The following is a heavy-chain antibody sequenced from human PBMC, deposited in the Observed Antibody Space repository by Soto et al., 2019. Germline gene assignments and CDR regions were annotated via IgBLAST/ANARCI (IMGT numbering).Heavy chain of an antibody. CDR1: GASISGFC. J-gene: IGHJ5*02. CDR2: IYATGTT. CDR3: VRDGTKTLRDWFDP. D-gene: IGHD1-1*01. V-gene: IGHV4-4*07. Sequence: SETLSLTCTVSGASISGFCWSWIRKSAGKGLEWIGRIYATGTTDYNPSLKSRVMMSVDTSKKQFSLKLRSVTAADTAVYYCVRDGTKTLRDWFDPWGQGISVTVSS.